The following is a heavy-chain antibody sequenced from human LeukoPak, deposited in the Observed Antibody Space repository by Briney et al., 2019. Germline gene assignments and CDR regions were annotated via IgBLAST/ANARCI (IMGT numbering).Heavy chain of an antibody. CDR3: VRGDIVVVVGVFDY. CDR1: GFRFSSYA. V-gene: IGHV3-30*04. CDR2: ISSDGSNK. D-gene: IGHD2-15*01. Sequence: GGSLRLSCAASGFRFSSYAMHWVRQAPGKGLEWVAAISSDGSNKYYADSVKGRFTISRDNSKNTLYLQMNSLRAEDTAVYYCVRGDIVVVVGVFDYWGQGAQVTVSS. J-gene: IGHJ4*02.